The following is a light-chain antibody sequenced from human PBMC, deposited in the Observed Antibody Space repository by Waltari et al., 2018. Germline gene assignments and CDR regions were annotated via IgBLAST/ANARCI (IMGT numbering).Light chain of an antibody. CDR2: GDD. J-gene: IGLJ2*01. Sequence: QSVLTQPPSASGAPGQRVTISCSGGSANLGRKTINWYQHLPGTAPKLLIYGDDQRPSGVPDRFSASKSGNSGSLAIGGLRSEDEGDYYCAAWIDSLNGVAFGGGTKLTVL. CDR3: AAWIDSLNGVA. CDR1: SANLGRKT. V-gene: IGLV1-44*01.